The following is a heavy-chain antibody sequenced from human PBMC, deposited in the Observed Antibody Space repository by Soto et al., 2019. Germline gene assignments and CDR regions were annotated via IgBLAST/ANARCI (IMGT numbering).Heavy chain of an antibody. Sequence: SETLSLTCSVSGASVNRDGNCWTWIRQPPGKGLECVASNYHGGSTFYTPCLRSRVTISFDSHKNQFSLKLTSVTAADTAVYYCALEVAGYSQFDDLGQATLVTV. CDR1: GASVNRDGNC. D-gene: IGHD5-18*01. CDR3: ALEVAGYSQFDD. CDR2: NYHGGST. J-gene: IGHJ4*02. V-gene: IGHV4-30-2*01.